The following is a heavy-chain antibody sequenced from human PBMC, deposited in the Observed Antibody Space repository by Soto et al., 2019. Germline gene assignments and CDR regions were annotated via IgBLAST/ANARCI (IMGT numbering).Heavy chain of an antibody. CDR1: GITLSNAW. V-gene: IGHV3-15*01. CDR2: IRSKGDGGAT. D-gene: IGHD6-13*01. J-gene: IGHJ3*02. Sequence: EVQLVESGGVLVEPGGSLRLSCAASGITLSNAWMNWFRQAPGKGLEWLGRIRSKGDGGATEYAAPVEGRFTFSRDDSKNTLFLQMSGLKVEDTGVYYCTTTRPGTNVFDNWGQGTMVTVSS. CDR3: TTTRPGTNVFDN.